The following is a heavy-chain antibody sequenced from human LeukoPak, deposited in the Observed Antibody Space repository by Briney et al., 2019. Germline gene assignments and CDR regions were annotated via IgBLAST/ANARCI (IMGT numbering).Heavy chain of an antibody. CDR1: GGSIISSDHY. J-gene: IGHJ4*02. CDR3: TRGRGI. D-gene: IGHD3-10*01. V-gene: IGHV4-39*01. Sequence: SETLSLTCTVSGGSIISSDHYWGWIRQPPGKGLEWIGSIFYNGITYYNESLKSRVTISVDMSRNKFSLRLNSVAAADTAVYYCTRGRGIWGQGTLVTVSS. CDR2: IFYNGIT.